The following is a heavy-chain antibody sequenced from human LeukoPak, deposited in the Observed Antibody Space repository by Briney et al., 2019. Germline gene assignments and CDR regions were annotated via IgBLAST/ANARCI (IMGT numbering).Heavy chain of an antibody. CDR2: INGDGSTT. V-gene: IGHV3-74*01. CDR1: GFSFSSYW. J-gene: IGHJ6*02. CDR3: ARVVSMVRGASSGMDV. D-gene: IGHD3-10*01. Sequence: GGSLRLSCAASGFSFSSYWMHWVRQAPGKGLVWVSRINGDGSTTTNADPLRGRFTISRDNAKNTLYLQMNSLRAEDTAVYYCARVVSMVRGASSGMDVWGQGTTVTVSS.